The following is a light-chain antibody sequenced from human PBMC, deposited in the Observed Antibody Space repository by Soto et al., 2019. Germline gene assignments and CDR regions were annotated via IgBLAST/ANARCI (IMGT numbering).Light chain of an antibody. CDR1: QSVSRY. CDR2: DAS. J-gene: IGKJ4*01. Sequence: EIVLTQSPATLSLSPGERATLSCRASQSVSRYLAWYQQKPGQAPRLLIYDASNRATGIPARCSGSGAGTDCTLTISSLEPEDFAIYYCQQRSNWPPVTFGGGTKVEIK. CDR3: QQRSNWPPVT. V-gene: IGKV3-11*01.